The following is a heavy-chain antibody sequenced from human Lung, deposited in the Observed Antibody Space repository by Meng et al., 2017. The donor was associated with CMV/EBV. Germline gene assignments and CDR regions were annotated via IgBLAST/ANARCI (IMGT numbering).Heavy chain of an antibody. V-gene: IGHV1-8*01. CDR3: ARGQVQCSTINCHDYRFSGMDV. D-gene: IGHD2/OR15-2a*01. CDR1: GYTFSYYD. Sequence: ASVXVSXXASGYTFSYYDIIWVRQASGQGLEWVGWMNPNRGNTAYAQKFQGRVTMTRDTSTSIAYMELSSLRSGDTAVYYCARGQVQCSTINCHDYRFSGMDVWGQGTTVTVSS. CDR2: MNPNRGNT. J-gene: IGHJ6*02.